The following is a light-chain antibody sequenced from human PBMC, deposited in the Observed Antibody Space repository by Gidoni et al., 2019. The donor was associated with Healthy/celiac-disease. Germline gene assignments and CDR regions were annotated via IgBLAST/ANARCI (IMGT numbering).Light chain of an antibody. J-gene: IGKJ4*01. CDR1: QSISSY. CDR3: QQSYSTLP. Sequence: RVTITCRASQSISSYLNWYQQKPGKAPKLLIYAASSLQSGVPSRFSGSGSGTDFTLTISSLQPEDFATYYCQQSYSTLPFGGGTKVEIK. V-gene: IGKV1-39*01. CDR2: AAS.